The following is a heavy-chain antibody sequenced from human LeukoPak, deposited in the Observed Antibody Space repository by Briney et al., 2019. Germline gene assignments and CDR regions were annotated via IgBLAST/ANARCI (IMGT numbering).Heavy chain of an antibody. J-gene: IGHJ4*02. D-gene: IGHD3-22*01. CDR3: TTVDPPPYDSSGYYYVLPDY. CDR1: GYTLTELS. V-gene: IGHV1-24*01. Sequence: ASLKVSCKVSGYTLTELSMHWVRQAPGKGLEWMGGFDPEDGETIYAQKFQGRVTMTEDTSTDTAYMELSSLKTEDTAVYYCTTVDPPPYDSSGYYYVLPDYWGQGTLVTVSS. CDR2: FDPEDGET.